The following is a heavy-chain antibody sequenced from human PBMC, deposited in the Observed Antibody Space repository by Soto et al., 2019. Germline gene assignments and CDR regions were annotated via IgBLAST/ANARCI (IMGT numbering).Heavy chain of an antibody. Sequence: SETLSLTCAVYGGSFSGYYWSWIRQPPGKGLEWIGEINHSGSTNYNPSLKSRVTISVDTSKNQFSLKLSSVTAADTAVYYCARAGLYDSSGYYYPWGQGTLVT. D-gene: IGHD3-22*01. CDR3: ARAGLYDSSGYYYP. J-gene: IGHJ5*02. CDR2: INHSGST. CDR1: GGSFSGYY. V-gene: IGHV4-34*01.